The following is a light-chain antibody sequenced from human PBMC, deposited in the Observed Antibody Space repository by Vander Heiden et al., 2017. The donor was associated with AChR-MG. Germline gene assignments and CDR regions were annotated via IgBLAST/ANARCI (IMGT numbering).Light chain of an antibody. CDR1: TDAVPSAFY. J-gene: IGLJ1*01. CDR2: GTS. V-gene: IGLV7-43*01. CDR3: LLYFGGAQPYV. Sequence: QTVVTQEPSLTVSPGGTVTLTCPSNTDAVPSAFYPTWFQQKPGQAPTTLIYGTSKRHSGTPARFSGSLLGGKAALTLSGVQPEDEADYYCLLYFGGAQPYVFGTGTKVTVL.